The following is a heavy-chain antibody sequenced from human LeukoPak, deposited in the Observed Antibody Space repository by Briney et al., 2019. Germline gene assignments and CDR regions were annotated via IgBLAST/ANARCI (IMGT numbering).Heavy chain of an antibody. CDR1: GFTFSSCA. CDR3: AKLEDTYSRGRYDC. V-gene: IGHV3-23*01. Sequence: GGSLRLSCAASGFTFSSCAMSWVRQAPGKGLEWVSAISGSGASTYYADSVKGRFTVSRDNSKNTLSLQMNSLRAEDTGVYYCAKLEDTYSRGRYDCWGQGTLVTVSS. J-gene: IGHJ4*02. D-gene: IGHD6-19*01. CDR2: ISGSGAST.